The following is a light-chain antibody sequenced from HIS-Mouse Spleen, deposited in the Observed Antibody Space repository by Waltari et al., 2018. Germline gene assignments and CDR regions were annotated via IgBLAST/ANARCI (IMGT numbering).Light chain of an antibody. CDR2: KDS. V-gene: IGLV3-25*03. Sequence: SYELTQPPSVSVSPGQTVRITCFGDALPLLSSDGYQQKPGQAPGLVIYKDSGRPSGIPERFSGSSSRRTVTLTISGDQAEDEADYYCQSADSSGTYGVFGTGTKVTVL. CDR1: ALPLLS. J-gene: IGLJ1*01. CDR3: QSADSSGTYGV.